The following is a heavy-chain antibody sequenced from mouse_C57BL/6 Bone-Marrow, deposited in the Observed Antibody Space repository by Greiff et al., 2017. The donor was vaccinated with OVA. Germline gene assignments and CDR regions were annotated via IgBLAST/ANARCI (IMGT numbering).Heavy chain of an antibody. V-gene: IGHV1-80*01. D-gene: IGHD3-3*01. CDR3: GRWGDLAWFAY. J-gene: IGHJ3*01. CDR1: GYAFSSYW. Sequence: LQQSGAELVKPGASVKISCKASGYAFSSYWMNWVKQRPGKGLEWIGQIYPGDGDTNYNGKFKGKATLTADKSSSTAYMQLSSLTSEDSAVYFCGRWGDLAWFAYWGQGTLVTVSA. CDR2: IYPGDGDT.